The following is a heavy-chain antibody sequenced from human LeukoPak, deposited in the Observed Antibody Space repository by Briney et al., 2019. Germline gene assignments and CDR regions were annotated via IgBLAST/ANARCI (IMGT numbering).Heavy chain of an antibody. Sequence: GGSLRLSCAASGFTFSSYAMSWVHQAPGKGLEWVSAISGSGGSTYYADSVKGRFTISRDNSKNTLYLQMNSLRAEDTAVYYCARGDGSSTGIDYWGQGTLVTVSS. CDR1: GFTFSSYA. V-gene: IGHV3-23*01. J-gene: IGHJ4*02. CDR3: ARGDGSSTGIDY. D-gene: IGHD1-26*01. CDR2: ISGSGGST.